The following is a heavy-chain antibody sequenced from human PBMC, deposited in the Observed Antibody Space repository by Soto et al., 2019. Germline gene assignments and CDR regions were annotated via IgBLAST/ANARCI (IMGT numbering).Heavy chain of an antibody. CDR1: GGSISIYY. V-gene: IGHV4-59*01. Sequence: PSETLSLTCTVSGGSISIYYWRWIRHPPGKGLEWIGYIYYSGSTNYNPSLKSRVTISVDTSKNQFSLKLSSVTAADTAVYYCARSLFNYGSGSSWFDPWGQGTLVTVSS. CDR3: ARSLFNYGSGSSWFDP. D-gene: IGHD3-10*01. CDR2: IYYSGST. J-gene: IGHJ5*02.